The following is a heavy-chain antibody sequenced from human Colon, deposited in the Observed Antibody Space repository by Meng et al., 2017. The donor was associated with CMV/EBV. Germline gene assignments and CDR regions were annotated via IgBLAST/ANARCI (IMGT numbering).Heavy chain of an antibody. CDR3: TRKEPAKGSDV. J-gene: IGHJ6*02. Sequence: GGSLRLSCAASGFTLSRYDIHWARQVTGKGLEWVSGIGSAGDTYYADSVKGRFTISREKAKNSLYLQMNSLRAGDTAVYFCTRKEPAKGSDVWGQGTTVTVSS. D-gene: IGHD1-14*01. CDR2: IGSAGDT. V-gene: IGHV3-13*01. CDR1: GFTLSRYD.